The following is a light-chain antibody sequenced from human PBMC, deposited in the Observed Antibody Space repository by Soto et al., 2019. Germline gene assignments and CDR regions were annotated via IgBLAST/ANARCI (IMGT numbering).Light chain of an antibody. V-gene: IGLV2-14*01. Sequence: QSALTQPASVSGSPGQSISFSCAGPNSDVGSSVYVSWYRQHPGKAPQLIIYEVNKRPSGVSNRFSGTKSGNTAPLTISGLQPDDEADYYCCSYAGENLYVFGTGTKVTV. CDR2: EVN. CDR1: NSDVGSSVY. J-gene: IGLJ1*01. CDR3: CSYAGENLYV.